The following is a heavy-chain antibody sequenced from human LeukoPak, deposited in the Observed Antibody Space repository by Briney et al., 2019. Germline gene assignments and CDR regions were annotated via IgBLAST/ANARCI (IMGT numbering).Heavy chain of an antibody. D-gene: IGHD6-19*01. CDR2: ISSSSSYI. V-gene: IGHV3-21*01. CDR1: GFTFSSYS. CDR3: AREPIDSSGRDY. Sequence: GGSLRLSCAASGFTFSSYSMNWVRQAPGKGLEWVSSISSSSSYIYYADSVKGRFTISRDNAKSSLYLQMNSLRAEDTAVYYCAREPIDSSGRDYWGQGTLVTVSS. J-gene: IGHJ4*02.